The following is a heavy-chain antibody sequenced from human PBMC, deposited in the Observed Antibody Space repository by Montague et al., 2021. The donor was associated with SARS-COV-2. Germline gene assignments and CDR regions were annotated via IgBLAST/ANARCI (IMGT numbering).Heavy chain of an antibody. D-gene: IGHD6-19*01. Sequence: SETLSLTCAVSGGSIISGGYYWGWIRQPPEKGLEWLGNIYYSGNAHHYNPSLTSRITISIDTSMNQFSLRLTSVTAADTAVYYCASRMAVGDYYYYYMDVWGSGTTVTVSS. CDR2: IYYSGNAH. CDR1: GGSIISGGYY. CDR3: ASRMAVGDYYYYYMDV. J-gene: IGHJ6*03. V-gene: IGHV4-39*01.